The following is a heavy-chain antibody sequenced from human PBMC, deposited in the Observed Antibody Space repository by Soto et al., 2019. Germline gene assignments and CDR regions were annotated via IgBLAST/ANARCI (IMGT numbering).Heavy chain of an antibody. CDR3: AKDGAPRYCTRSSCHPAGAY. CDR2: ISYDGSNE. J-gene: IGHJ4*02. Sequence: QVQLVESGGGVVEPGRSLRLSCAGSGFTFTNYGLHWVRQAPGKGLEWVAAISYDGSNEYYADSVKGQFTISRDYSKKMLYLQMDSLRPEDTAVYYCAKDGAPRYCTRSSCHPAGAYWGQGTLVTVSS. V-gene: IGHV3-30*18. CDR1: GFTFTNYG. D-gene: IGHD2-15*01.